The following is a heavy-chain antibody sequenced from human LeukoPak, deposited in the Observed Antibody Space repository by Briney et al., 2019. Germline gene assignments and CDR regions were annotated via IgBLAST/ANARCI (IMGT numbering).Heavy chain of an antibody. Sequence: SETLSLTCTVSGGSISSSSYYWGWIRQPPGKGLEWIGSIYYSGSTYYNPSLKSRVTISVDTSKNQSSLRLSSVTAADTAVYYCARWANHGMDVWGQGTTVIVSS. CDR1: GGSISSSSYY. CDR2: IYYSGST. J-gene: IGHJ6*02. V-gene: IGHV4-39*07. CDR3: ARWANHGMDV.